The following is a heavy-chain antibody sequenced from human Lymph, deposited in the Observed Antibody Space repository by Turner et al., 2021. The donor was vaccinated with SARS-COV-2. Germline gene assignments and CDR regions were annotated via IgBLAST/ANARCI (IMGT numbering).Heavy chain of an antibody. V-gene: IGHV4-30-4*01. CDR3: ARVVVLRRAYFDY. CDR1: GGPISSADYY. J-gene: IGHJ4*02. Sequence: VQLQQSGPGLVKPSQTLSLTCTVPGGPISSADYYWSWLRQPPGKILEWIGYIYYSGSTYYNPSLKSRVTISVDTSKNQFSLTLSSVTAADTAVYYCARVVVLRRAYFDYWGQGTLVTVSS. D-gene: IGHD2-8*01. CDR2: IYYSGST.